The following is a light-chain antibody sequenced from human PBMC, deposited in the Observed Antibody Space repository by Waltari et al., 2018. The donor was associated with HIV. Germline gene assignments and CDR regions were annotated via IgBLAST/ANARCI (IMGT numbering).Light chain of an antibody. CDR2: STN. Sequence: QTVVTQEPSLTVSPGGTVTLTCAFSTGAVTSGHHPNWFQQNPGHPPRALIYSTNKKHPWTPARFSGSLLGGKAALTLSGVQPEDEAEYYCLLYYGGQGYVFGTGTKVTVL. J-gene: IGLJ1*01. V-gene: IGLV7-43*01. CDR1: TGAVTSGHH. CDR3: LLYYGGQGYV.